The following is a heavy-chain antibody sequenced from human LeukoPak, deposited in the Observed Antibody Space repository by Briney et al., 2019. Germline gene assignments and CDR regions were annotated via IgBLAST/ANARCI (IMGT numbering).Heavy chain of an antibody. D-gene: IGHD4-17*01. V-gene: IGHV4-59*01. CDR3: ARGYYGDYVDY. J-gene: IGHJ4*02. Sequence: PSETLSLTCTVSGGSISSYYWSWIRQPPGKGLEWIGCIYYSGSTNYNPSLKSRVTISVDTSKNQFSLKLSSVTAADTAVYYCARGYYGDYVDYWGQGTLVTVSS. CDR2: IYYSGST. CDR1: GGSISSYY.